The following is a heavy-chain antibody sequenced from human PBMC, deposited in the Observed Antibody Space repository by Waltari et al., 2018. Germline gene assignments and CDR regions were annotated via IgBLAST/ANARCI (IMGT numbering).Heavy chain of an antibody. CDR3: ARDQPRGGFDY. J-gene: IGHJ4*02. Sequence: QVQLQASGPGLVKPSETLSLTCTVSGGSISRYYCSWIRQPPGKGLEWIGYIYYSGSTNYNPSLKSRVTISVDTSKNQFSLKLSSVTAADTAVYYCARDQPRGGFDYWGQGTLVTVSS. V-gene: IGHV4-59*01. CDR1: GGSISRYY. CDR2: IYYSGST. D-gene: IGHD3-10*01.